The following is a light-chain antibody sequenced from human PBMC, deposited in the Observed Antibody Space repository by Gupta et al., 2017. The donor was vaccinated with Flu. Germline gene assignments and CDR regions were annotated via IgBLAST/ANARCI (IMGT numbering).Light chain of an antibody. J-gene: IGKJ1*01. CDR2: GTS. Sequence: EILLTQSPGTLSLSPGQRATLSCRASQTVASGYLAWYRQKPGQSPRLLIYGTSTRAPGIPARFSGSGFGTYFTLTISQLEPEDFAVYYCQQFGSSPWTFGQGTKVELK. V-gene: IGKV3-20*01. CDR1: QTVASGY. CDR3: QQFGSSPWT.